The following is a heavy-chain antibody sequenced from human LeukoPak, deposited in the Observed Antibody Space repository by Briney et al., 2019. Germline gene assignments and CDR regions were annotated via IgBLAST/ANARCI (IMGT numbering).Heavy chain of an antibody. J-gene: IGHJ4*02. CDR1: GFTFSTYA. CDR2: ISYDGSNK. Sequence: GGSLRLSCAASGFTFSTYAMHWVRQAPGKGLEWVAIISYDGSNKYYADSVKGRFTISRDNSKNTLYLQMNSLRAEDTAVYYCARDRIQLWLYYFDYWGQGTLVTVSS. V-gene: IGHV3-30*04. CDR3: ARDRIQLWLYYFDY. D-gene: IGHD5-18*01.